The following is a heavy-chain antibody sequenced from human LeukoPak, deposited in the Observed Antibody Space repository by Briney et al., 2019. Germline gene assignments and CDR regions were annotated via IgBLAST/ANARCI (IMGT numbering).Heavy chain of an antibody. CDR1: GFTFSTYS. Sequence: GGSLRLSCAASGFTFSTYSMNWVRQAPGKGLEWVSSISSGSSYIFYADSVQGRFTISRDNAKNSLYLQMNSLRAEDTAVYYCARGGSGRTQDDTFDFWGQGTMVTVSS. CDR3: ARGGSGRTQDDTFDF. CDR2: ISSGSSYI. J-gene: IGHJ3*01. V-gene: IGHV3-21*01. D-gene: IGHD3-10*01.